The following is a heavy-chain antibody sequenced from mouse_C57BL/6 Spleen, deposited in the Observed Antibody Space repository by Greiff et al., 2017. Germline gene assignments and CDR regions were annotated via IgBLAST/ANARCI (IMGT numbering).Heavy chain of an antibody. CDR2: ISSGSSTI. CDR3: ARDYDYAYWYFDV. V-gene: IGHV5-17*01. D-gene: IGHD2-4*01. CDR1: GFTFSDYG. J-gene: IGHJ1*03. Sequence: EVKLVESGGGLVKPGGSVKLSCAASGFTFSDYGMHWVRQAPEKGLEWVAYISSGSSTIYYADTVKGRFTISRDNAKNTLFLQMTSLRSEDTAMYYCARDYDYAYWYFDVWGTGTTVTVSS.